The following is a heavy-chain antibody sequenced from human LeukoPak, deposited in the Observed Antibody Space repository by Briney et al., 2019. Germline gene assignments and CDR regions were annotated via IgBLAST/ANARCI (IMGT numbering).Heavy chain of an antibody. D-gene: IGHD3-3*01. CDR1: GFTFSGYW. CDR2: IDNDGHGI. J-gene: IGHJ6*03. CDR3: ATGGGWVPSFGVVTHIDV. V-gene: IGHV3-74*03. Sequence: GGSLRLSCAASGFTFSGYWMHWVRQDPEKGLELVSRIDNDGHGILYADSVKGRFTTSRDNAKNTLYLQMNSLRFEDTAVYYCATGGGWVPSFGVVTHIDVWGKGTTVTVSS.